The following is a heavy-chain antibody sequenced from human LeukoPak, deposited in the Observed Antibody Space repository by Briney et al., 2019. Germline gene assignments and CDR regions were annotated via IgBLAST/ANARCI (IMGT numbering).Heavy chain of an antibody. D-gene: IGHD5-12*01. Sequence: GGSLRLSCAASGFTFSSYGMHWVRQAPGKGLEWVAVIWYDGSNKYYADSVKGRFTISSDNSKNTLYLQMNSLRAEDTAVYYCARGVDIVATIAFDYWGQGTLVTVSS. J-gene: IGHJ4*02. CDR2: IWYDGSNK. V-gene: IGHV3-33*01. CDR3: ARGVDIVATIAFDY. CDR1: GFTFSSYG.